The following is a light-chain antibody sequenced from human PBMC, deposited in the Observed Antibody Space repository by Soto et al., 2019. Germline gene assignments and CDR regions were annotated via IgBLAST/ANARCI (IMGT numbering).Light chain of an antibody. Sequence: DIQMTQSRPTLSASVGDRFTITCRASQSINNWLAWYQQKPGKAPKLLIYKASTLENGVPSRFSGSGSGTEFTLTIGCLQPDDFATYYCQHYNSYSEFSFGPGTKGDIK. V-gene: IGKV1-5*03. CDR1: QSINNW. J-gene: IGKJ3*01. CDR3: QHYNSYSEFS. CDR2: KAS.